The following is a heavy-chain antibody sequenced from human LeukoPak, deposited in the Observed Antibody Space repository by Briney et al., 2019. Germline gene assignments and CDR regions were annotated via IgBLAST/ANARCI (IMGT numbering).Heavy chain of an antibody. J-gene: IGHJ4*02. CDR2: INPSGGST. CDR1: GYTFTSYY. Sequence: ASVKVSCKASGYTFTSYYMHWVRQAPGQGLEWMGIINPSGGSTSYAQKFQGRVTITEDTSTDTAYMELSSLRSEDTAVNYCATPSFYSNPGDFDYWGQGTLVTVSS. D-gene: IGHD4-11*01. V-gene: IGHV1-46*01. CDR3: ATPSFYSNPGDFDY.